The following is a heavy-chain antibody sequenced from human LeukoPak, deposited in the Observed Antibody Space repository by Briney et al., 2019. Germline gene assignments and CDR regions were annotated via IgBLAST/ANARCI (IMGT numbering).Heavy chain of an antibody. CDR1: GGSISSYY. CDR3: ARGREWLRRNSTLFDY. V-gene: IGHV4-4*07. Sequence: SETLSLTCTVSGGSISSYYWSWIRQPARKGLEWIGRIYTSGSTNYNPSLKSRVTMSVDTSKNQFSLKLSSVTAADTAVYYCARGREWLRRNSTLFDYWGQGTLVTVSS. J-gene: IGHJ4*02. CDR2: IYTSGST. D-gene: IGHD5-12*01.